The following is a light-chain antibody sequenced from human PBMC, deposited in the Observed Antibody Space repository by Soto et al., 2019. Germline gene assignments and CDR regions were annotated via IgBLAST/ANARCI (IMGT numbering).Light chain of an antibody. CDR3: LQYYAYPLT. CDR1: QGITND. Sequence: AIQMTQSPSSLSACVGDRVTITCRASQGITNDLGWYQQKPGKDPKLLIYSAFTLHSGVPSRFSGSGSGTEFTLTISSLQPEDFATYYCLQYYAYPLTFGGGTKVEIE. J-gene: IGKJ4*01. CDR2: SAF. V-gene: IGKV1-6*01.